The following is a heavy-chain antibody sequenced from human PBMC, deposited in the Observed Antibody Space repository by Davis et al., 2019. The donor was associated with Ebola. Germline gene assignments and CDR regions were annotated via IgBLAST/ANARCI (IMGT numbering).Heavy chain of an antibody. Sequence: SETLSLTCTVSGGPIRSKDYYWGWVRQPPGKGLEWIGSLDYSVNTYDNPSLKSRLTMSVDTSKNQFSLKLRSVTAADTAVYYCARHKGGYCSSTSCYDGAYYGMDVWGQGTTVTVSS. V-gene: IGHV4-39*01. D-gene: IGHD2-2*01. CDR1: GGPIRSKDYY. CDR2: LDYSVNT. CDR3: ARHKGGYCSSTSCYDGAYYGMDV. J-gene: IGHJ6*02.